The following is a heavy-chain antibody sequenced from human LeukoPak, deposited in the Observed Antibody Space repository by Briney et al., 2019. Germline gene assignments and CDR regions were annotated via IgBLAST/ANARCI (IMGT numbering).Heavy chain of an antibody. J-gene: IGHJ3*02. CDR2: FDPEDGET. CDR1: GYTLTELS. V-gene: IGHV1-24*01. Sequence: ASVKVSCKVSGYTLTELSMHWVRQAPGKGLEWMGGFDPEDGETIYAQKFQGRVTMTEDTSTDTAYMELSSLRSEDTAVYYCARAGGFNVLRYFDWPSSRAFDIRGQGTMVTVSS. D-gene: IGHD3-9*01. CDR3: ARAGGFNVLRYFDWPSSRAFDI.